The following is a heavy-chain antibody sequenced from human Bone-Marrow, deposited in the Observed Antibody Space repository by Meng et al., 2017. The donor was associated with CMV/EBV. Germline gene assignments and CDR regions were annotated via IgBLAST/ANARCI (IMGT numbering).Heavy chain of an antibody. CDR2: ISSSSYI. J-gene: IGHJ4*02. Sequence: GGSLRLSCAASGFTFSSYSMNWVRQAPGKGLEWVSSISSSSYIYYADSVKGRFTISRDNAKNSLYLQMNSLRAEDTAVYYCARDGLVPAAITVGFDYWGQGTLVTVSS. CDR1: GFTFSSYS. D-gene: IGHD2-2*01. V-gene: IGHV3-21*01. CDR3: ARDGLVPAAITVGFDY.